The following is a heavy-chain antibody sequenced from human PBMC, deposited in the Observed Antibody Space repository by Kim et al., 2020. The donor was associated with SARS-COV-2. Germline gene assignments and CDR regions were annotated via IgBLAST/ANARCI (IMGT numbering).Heavy chain of an antibody. D-gene: IGHD3-9*01. CDR3: ARDPTVYDILTGYLAYYYYGMDV. CDR2: ISAYNGNT. J-gene: IGHJ6*02. V-gene: IGHV1-18*01. Sequence: ASVKVSCKASGYTFTSYGISWVRQAPGQGLEWMGWISAYNGNTNYAQKLQGRVTMTTDTSTSTAYMELRSLRSDDTAVYYCARDPTVYDILTGYLAYYYYGMDVWGQGTTVTVSS. CDR1: GYTFTSYG.